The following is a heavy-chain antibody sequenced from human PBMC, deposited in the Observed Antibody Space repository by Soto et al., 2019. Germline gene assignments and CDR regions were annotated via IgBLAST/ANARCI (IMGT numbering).Heavy chain of an antibody. CDR1: GFTFSSYA. CDR3: AEDLSTGVTRGAFDI. J-gene: IGHJ3*02. D-gene: IGHD4-17*01. Sequence: EVQLLESGGGLVQPGGSLRLSCAASGFTFSSYAMSWVRQAPGRGLEWVSSITDSGGSSFYAAAVEGRFAMSRDNSKNTLYLQMNSLRAEDTAVYYCAEDLSTGVTRGAFDIWGQGTTVTVSS. CDR2: ITDSGGSS. V-gene: IGHV3-23*01.